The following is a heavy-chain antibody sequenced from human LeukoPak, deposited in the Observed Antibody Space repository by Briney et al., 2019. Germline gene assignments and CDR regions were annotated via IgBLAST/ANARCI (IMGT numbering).Heavy chain of an antibody. J-gene: IGHJ4*02. CDR3: ARQHGSGWYHFDY. Sequence: PSGTLSLTCAVSGGSISSSNWWSWVRQPPGKGLEWIGEIYHSGSTNYNPPLKSRVTISVDTSKNQFSLKLSSVTAADTAVYYCARQHGSGWYHFDYWGQGTLVTVSS. CDR1: GGSISSSNW. CDR2: IYHSGST. V-gene: IGHV4-4*02. D-gene: IGHD6-19*01.